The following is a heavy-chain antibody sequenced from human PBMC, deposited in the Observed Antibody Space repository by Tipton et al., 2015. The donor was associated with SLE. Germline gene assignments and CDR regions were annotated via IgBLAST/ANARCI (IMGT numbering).Heavy chain of an antibody. CDR3: ATLDYDILTNKGLGI. CDR1: GFTFSSYW. V-gene: IGHV4-34*08. Sequence: LRLSCAASGFTFSSYWMSWVRQAPGKGLEWIGEIKHSGSTNYNPSLKSRVTISVDTSKNHFSLKLSSVTAADTAVYYCATLDYDILTNKGLGIWGQGTMVTVSS. CDR2: IKHSGST. J-gene: IGHJ3*02. D-gene: IGHD3-9*01.